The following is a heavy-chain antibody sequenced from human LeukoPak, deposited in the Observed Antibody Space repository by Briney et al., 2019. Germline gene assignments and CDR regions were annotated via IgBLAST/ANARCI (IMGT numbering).Heavy chain of an antibody. J-gene: IGHJ6*03. CDR2: ISNSGDST. CDR3: AKGGSTSRVTTSRVVFGYYYYLDV. CDR1: GFSFSSHA. Sequence: PGGSLSLSCAASGFSFSSHAMSWVRQAPGKGLEWVSAISNSGDSTYYADSVKGRFSISRDNSKNTLYLQLNSLRAEDTAVYYCAKGGSTSRVTTSRVVFGYYYYLDVWGKGTPVTVSS. V-gene: IGHV3-23*01. D-gene: IGHD4-17*01.